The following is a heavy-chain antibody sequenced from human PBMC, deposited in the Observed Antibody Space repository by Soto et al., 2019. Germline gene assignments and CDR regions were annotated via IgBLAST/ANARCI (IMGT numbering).Heavy chain of an antibody. CDR3: ARDRWELLPLDL. CDR1: GYTFANYN. D-gene: IGHD1-26*01. Sequence: ASVKVSCKASGYTFANYNIHWVRLAPGQGLEWMGVINPGDGDTNYAQKFQGRVNLTRDSSTSTVYLDLNTLRTEDAAVYYCARDRWELLPLDLWGHGTLVTVSS. J-gene: IGHJ5*02. V-gene: IGHV1-46*03. CDR2: INPGDGDT.